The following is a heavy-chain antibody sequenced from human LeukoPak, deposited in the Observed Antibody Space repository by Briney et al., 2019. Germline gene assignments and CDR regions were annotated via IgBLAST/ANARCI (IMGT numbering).Heavy chain of an antibody. CDR1: GGSISSYY. J-gene: IGHJ4*02. D-gene: IGHD3-22*01. Sequence: SETLSLTCTVSGGSISSYYWGWIRQPPGKGLEWIGYIYYSGSTNYNPSLKSRVTISVDTSKNQFSLKLSSVTAADTAVYCCARGPSSGYYSYWGQGTLVTVSS. V-gene: IGHV4-59*01. CDR3: ARGPSSGYYSY. CDR2: IYYSGST.